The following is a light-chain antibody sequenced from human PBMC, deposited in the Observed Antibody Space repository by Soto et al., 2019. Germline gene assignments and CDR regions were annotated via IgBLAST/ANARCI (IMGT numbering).Light chain of an antibody. CDR3: QQRSNWPRT. CDR2: HAS. Sequence: VQMTQSTSTLSASRGDTVTVACLASQGISNWLAWYQQKPGKAPNLLIFHASSLESGVPSRFSGSGSGTDFTLTISSLEPEDFAVYYCQQRSNWPRTFGQGTKVDIK. V-gene: IGKV1-5*01. CDR1: QGISNW. J-gene: IGKJ1*01.